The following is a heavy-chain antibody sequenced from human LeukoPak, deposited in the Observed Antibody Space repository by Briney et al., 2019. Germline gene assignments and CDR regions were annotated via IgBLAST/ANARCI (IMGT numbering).Heavy chain of an antibody. CDR2: ISAYNGNT. CDR1: GYTFTSYG. J-gene: IGHJ3*02. D-gene: IGHD3-3*01. CDR3: ARVKPTYYDFWSGPRDAFDI. V-gene: IGHV1-18*01. Sequence: GASVKVSCKASGYTFTSYGISWVRQAPGQGLEWMGWISAYNGNTNYAQKLQGRVTMTTDTSTSTAYMELRSLRSDDTAVYYCARVKPTYYDFWSGPRDAFDIWGQGTMVTVSS.